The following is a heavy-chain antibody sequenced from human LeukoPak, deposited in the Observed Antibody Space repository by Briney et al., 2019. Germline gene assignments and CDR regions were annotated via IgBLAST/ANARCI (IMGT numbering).Heavy chain of an antibody. J-gene: IGHJ4*02. CDR1: GGSISSSSYY. D-gene: IGHD1-26*01. CDR3: ARQGRELHLFDY. Sequence: NASETLSLTCTVSGGSISSSSYYWGWIRQPPGKGLEWIGSIYYSGSTYYNPSLKSRVTISVDTSKNQFSLKLSSVTAADTAVYYCARQGRELHLFDYWGQGTLVTVSS. V-gene: IGHV4-39*01. CDR2: IYYSGST.